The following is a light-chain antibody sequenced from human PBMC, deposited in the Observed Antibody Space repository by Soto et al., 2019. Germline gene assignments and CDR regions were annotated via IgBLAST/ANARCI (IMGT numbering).Light chain of an antibody. J-gene: IGLJ1*01. CDR2: GNS. CDR3: QSYDSSLSGFYV. CDR1: SSNIGANSD. V-gene: IGLV1-40*01. Sequence: QSVLTQPPSVSGAPGQRVTISCTGSSSNIGANSDVHWYRQLAGAAPKLLIYGNSNRPSGVSDRFSGSKSGTSASLAITGLQAEDEADYYCQSYDSSLSGFYVFGTGTKLTVL.